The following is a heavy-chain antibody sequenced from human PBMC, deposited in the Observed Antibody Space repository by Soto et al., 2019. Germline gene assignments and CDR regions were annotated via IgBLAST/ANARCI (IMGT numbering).Heavy chain of an antibody. CDR3: ARDLRWDLELSPSYYYMDV. CDR2: ISASNGNT. CDR1: GYTFTSYG. J-gene: IGHJ6*03. D-gene: IGHD3-3*01. V-gene: IGHV1-18*01. Sequence: GASVKVSCKASGYTFTSYGISWERQAPGQGLEWMGWISASNGNTNYAQKLQGRVTMTTVTSTSTAYMELRSLRSDDTAVYYCARDLRWDLELSPSYYYMDVWGKGTTVTVSS.